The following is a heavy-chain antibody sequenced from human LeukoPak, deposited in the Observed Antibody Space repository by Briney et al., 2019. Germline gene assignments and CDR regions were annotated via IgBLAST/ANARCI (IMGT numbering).Heavy chain of an antibody. D-gene: IGHD6-19*01. CDR1: GYTFTGYY. CDR3: ARALGSGWYDFDY. J-gene: IGHJ4*02. V-gene: IGHV1-2*04. Sequence: ASVKVSCKASGYTFTGYYMHWVRQAPGQGLEWMGWINPNSGGTNYAQKFQGWVTMTRDTSISTAYIELSRLRSDDTAVYYCARALGSGWYDFDYWGQGTLVTVSS. CDR2: INPNSGGT.